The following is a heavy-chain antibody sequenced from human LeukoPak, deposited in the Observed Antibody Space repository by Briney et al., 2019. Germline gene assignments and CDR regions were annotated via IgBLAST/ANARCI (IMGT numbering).Heavy chain of an antibody. CDR2: IIPIFGTA. J-gene: IGHJ4*02. CDR1: GGTFSSYA. D-gene: IGHD5-24*01. CDR3: ARVRQGDGYNLFDY. Sequence: SVKVSFKASGGTFSSYAISWVRQAPGQGLEWMGSIIPIFGTANYAQKFQGRVTITTDESTSTAYVELSSLRSEDTAVYYCARVRQGDGYNLFDYWGQGTLVTVSS. V-gene: IGHV1-69*05.